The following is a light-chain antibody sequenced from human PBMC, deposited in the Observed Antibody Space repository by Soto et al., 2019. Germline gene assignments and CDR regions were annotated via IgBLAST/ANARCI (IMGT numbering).Light chain of an antibody. V-gene: IGLV2-14*01. CDR2: EVS. J-gene: IGLJ1*01. CDR1: NSDVGGYNY. Sequence: QSVLTQPASVSGSPGQSITISCTGTNSDVGGYNYVSWYQQHPRKAPKLMIYEVSNRPSGVSNRFSGSKSGNTASLTISGLQAEDEADYYCSSYTSSTSYVFGTGTKVTVL. CDR3: SSYTSSTSYV.